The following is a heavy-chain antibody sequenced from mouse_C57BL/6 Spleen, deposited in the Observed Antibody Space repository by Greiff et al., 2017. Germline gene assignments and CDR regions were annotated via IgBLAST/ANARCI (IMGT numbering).Heavy chain of an antibody. CDR3: ARTPLTTVVAHFDY. Sequence: VQLQQSGAELARPGASVKLSCKASGYTFTSYGISWVQQRTGQGLEWIGEIYPRSGNTYYNETFKGKATLTADKSSSTAYMELRSLTSEYSAVYICARTPLTTVVAHFDYWGQGTTLTVSS. CDR2: IYPRSGNT. CDR1: GYTFTSYG. V-gene: IGHV1-81*01. D-gene: IGHD1-1*01. J-gene: IGHJ2*01.